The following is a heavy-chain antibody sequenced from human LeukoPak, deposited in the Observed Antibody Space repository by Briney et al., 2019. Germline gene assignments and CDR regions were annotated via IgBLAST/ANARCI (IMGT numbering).Heavy chain of an antibody. J-gene: IGHJ5*02. V-gene: IGHV4-39*07. CDR1: GGSISSSSYY. CDR2: IYYSGST. Sequence: SETLSLTCTVSGGSISSSSYYWGWIRQPPGKGLEWIGSIYYSGSTNYNPSLKSRVTISVDTSKNQFSLKLSSVTAADTAVYYCARGAYLGYCSSTSCYGGYNWFDPWGQGTLVTVSS. D-gene: IGHD2-2*01. CDR3: ARGAYLGYCSSTSCYGGYNWFDP.